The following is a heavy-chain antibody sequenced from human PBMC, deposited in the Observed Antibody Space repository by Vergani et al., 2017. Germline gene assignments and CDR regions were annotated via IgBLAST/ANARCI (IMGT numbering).Heavy chain of an antibody. J-gene: IGHJ5*02. CDR1: GFTFSSYG. CDR2: IWYDGSNK. Sequence: QVQLVESGGGVVQPGRSLRLSCAASGFTFSSYGMHWVRQAPGKGLEWVAVIWYDGSNKYYADSVKGRFTISRDNYKNTLYLQMNSLRAEDTAVYDCARGELWFGKLLYNWFYPWSQGTLVTVSS. V-gene: IGHV3-33*01. D-gene: IGHD3-10*01. CDR3: ARGELWFGKLLYNWFYP.